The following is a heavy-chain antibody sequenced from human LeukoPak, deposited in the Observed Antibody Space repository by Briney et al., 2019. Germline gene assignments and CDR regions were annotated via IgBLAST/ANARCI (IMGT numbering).Heavy chain of an antibody. CDR1: GFSLSTYS. CDR3: ARDVSGLDAFDM. J-gene: IGHJ3*02. V-gene: IGHV3-21*01. CDR2: ISSDSRFI. D-gene: IGHD5/OR15-5a*01. Sequence: GRSLRLSCTASGFSLSTYSMNWVRQAPGKGLEWVSSISSDSRFIYYADSVKGRVTISRDNAKNSLYLQMSSLRAEDTALYYCARDVSGLDAFDMWGQGTMVTVSS.